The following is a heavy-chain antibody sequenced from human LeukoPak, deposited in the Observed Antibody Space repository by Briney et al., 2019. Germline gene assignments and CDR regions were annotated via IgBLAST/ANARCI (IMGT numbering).Heavy chain of an antibody. CDR1: EFTFSSYS. D-gene: IGHD6-25*01. Sequence: GGSLRLSCAASEFTFSSYSMNWVRQAPGKGLEWVANIKPDASEKSYVDSVKGRFTISRDNAENSLYLQMSSLRAEDTATYYCTTVSGTSGGASHFWGQGTLVTVSS. J-gene: IGHJ4*02. CDR3: TTVSGTSGGASHF. CDR2: IKPDASEK. V-gene: IGHV3-7*01.